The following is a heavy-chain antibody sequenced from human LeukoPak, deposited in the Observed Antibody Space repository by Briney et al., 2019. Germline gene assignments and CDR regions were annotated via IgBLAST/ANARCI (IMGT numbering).Heavy chain of an antibody. CDR2: IWYDGSNK. D-gene: IGHD3-22*01. CDR1: GFIFSDNY. Sequence: GGSLRLSCAASGFIFSDNYMFWVRQAPGKGLEWVAVIWYDGSNKYYADSVKGRFTISRDNSKNTLYLQMNSLRAEGTAVYYCAREGYYDSSGANWFDPWGQGTLVTVSS. V-gene: IGHV3-33*08. CDR3: AREGYYDSSGANWFDP. J-gene: IGHJ5*02.